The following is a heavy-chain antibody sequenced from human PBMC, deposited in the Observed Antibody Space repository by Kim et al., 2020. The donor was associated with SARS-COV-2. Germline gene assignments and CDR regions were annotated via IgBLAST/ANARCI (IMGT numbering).Heavy chain of an antibody. Sequence: SETLSLTCTVSGVSISRGGYYWSWIRQHPGKGLEWIGHVYYSGYTYYNPSLKSRFNISVDTSKNQFSLTLSSVTAADTAVYYCARVSDTTVRGLITPWFDPWSQGTLVIVSS. CDR1: GVSISRGGYY. V-gene: IGHV4-31*03. CDR3: ARVSDTTVRGLITPWFDP. J-gene: IGHJ5*02. CDR2: VYYSGYT. D-gene: IGHD3-10*01.